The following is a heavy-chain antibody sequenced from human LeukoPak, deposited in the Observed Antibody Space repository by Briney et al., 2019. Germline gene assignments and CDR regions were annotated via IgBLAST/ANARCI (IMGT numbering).Heavy chain of an antibody. Sequence: QTGGSLRLSCEVSGFSVDGNYMTWVRQVPGRGLEWVALIFSGDSTDYPDSVKGRFTISRDKSKNTLHLQMDSLRPEDTAMYYCALTYYFDRRGYSYFDYWGQGALVTVSP. D-gene: IGHD3-22*01. J-gene: IGHJ4*02. CDR2: IFSGDST. V-gene: IGHV3-53*01. CDR1: GFSVDGNY. CDR3: ALTYYFDRRGYSYFDY.